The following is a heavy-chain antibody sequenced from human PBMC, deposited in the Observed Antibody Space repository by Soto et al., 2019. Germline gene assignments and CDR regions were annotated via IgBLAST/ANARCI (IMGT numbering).Heavy chain of an antibody. CDR1: CGSINSYY. D-gene: IGHD6-13*01. Sequence: XXTLSLTCTVSCGSINSYYWSWIRQPPGKGLEWXGYIYSSGSTNQHPSLXXRVTVSVXXSKKQFYLKLSSVNAAETAVYYCARRWRRTFDYWGQRTLLTVSS. CDR3: ARRWRRTFDY. CDR2: IYSSGST. V-gene: IGHV4-59*08. J-gene: IGHJ4*02.